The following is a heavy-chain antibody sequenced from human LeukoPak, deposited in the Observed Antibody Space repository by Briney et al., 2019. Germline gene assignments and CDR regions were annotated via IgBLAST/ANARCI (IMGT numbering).Heavy chain of an antibody. V-gene: IGHV3-7*01. CDR3: ARESSDYSPALYGMDV. J-gene: IGHJ6*02. CDR2: IKQDGSQK. D-gene: IGHD4-11*01. Sequence: GGSLRLSCAASGFTFSSYWMSWVRQAPGKGLEWVANIKQDGSQKYYVDSVKGRFTISRDNAKNSLYLQMNSLRAEDTAVYYCARESSDYSPALYGMDVWGQGTTVTVSS. CDR1: GFTFSSYW.